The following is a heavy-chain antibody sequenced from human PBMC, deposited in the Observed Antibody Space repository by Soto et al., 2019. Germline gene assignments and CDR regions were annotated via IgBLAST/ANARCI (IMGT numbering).Heavy chain of an antibody. CDR2: ISGSGGST. V-gene: IGHV3-23*01. D-gene: IGHD3-22*01. CDR3: AKGQEYFYDSSGYSRHIFDY. CDR1: GFTFSSYA. Sequence: GGSLRLSCAASGFTFSSYAMSWVRQAPGKGLEWVSAISGSGGSTYYADSVKGRFTISRDNSKNTLYLQMNSLRAEDTAVYYCAKGQEYFYDSSGYSRHIFDYWGQGTLVIGSS. J-gene: IGHJ4*02.